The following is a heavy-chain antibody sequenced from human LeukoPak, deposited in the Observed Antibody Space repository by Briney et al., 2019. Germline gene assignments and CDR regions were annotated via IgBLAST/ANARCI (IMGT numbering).Heavy chain of an antibody. D-gene: IGHD1-26*01. J-gene: IGHJ5*02. CDR3: ARDKGSIVGATNWFDP. CDR2: ISAYSGNT. Sequence: ASVKVSCKASGYTFTSYGISWVRQAPGQGLEWMGWISAYSGNTNYAQKLQGRVTMTTDTSTSTAYMVLRSLRSDDTAVYYCARDKGSIVGATNWFDPWGQGTLVTVSS. V-gene: IGHV1-18*01. CDR1: GYTFTSYG.